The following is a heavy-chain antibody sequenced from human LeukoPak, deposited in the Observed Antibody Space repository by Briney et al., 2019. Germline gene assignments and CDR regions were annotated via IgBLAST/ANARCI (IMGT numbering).Heavy chain of an antibody. Sequence: PGGSLRLSCAASGFSFSSYAMHWVRQAPGKGLEWVAIISYDGSNTKYTDSVKGRFTISRDNSKNTLYLQMNSLRGEDTAVYYCARDLSGQHQLARFAYWGQGTLVSVSS. D-gene: IGHD6-13*01. J-gene: IGHJ4*02. CDR2: ISYDGSNT. CDR3: ARDLSGQHQLARFAY. V-gene: IGHV3-30*04. CDR1: GFSFSSYA.